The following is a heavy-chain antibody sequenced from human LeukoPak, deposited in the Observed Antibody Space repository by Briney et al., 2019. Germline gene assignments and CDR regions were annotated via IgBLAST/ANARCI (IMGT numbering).Heavy chain of an antibody. Sequence: KASETLSLTCTVSGGSISTYYWSWIRQPAGKGLEWIGRIYTSGSTNYSPSLKSRVTMSVDTSKNQFSLKLSSVTAADTAVYYCARDLSNRGRDYYCYMDVWGKGTTVTVSS. D-gene: IGHD7-27*01. CDR1: GGSISTYY. CDR2: IYTSGST. V-gene: IGHV4-4*07. J-gene: IGHJ6*03. CDR3: ARDLSNRGRDYYCYMDV.